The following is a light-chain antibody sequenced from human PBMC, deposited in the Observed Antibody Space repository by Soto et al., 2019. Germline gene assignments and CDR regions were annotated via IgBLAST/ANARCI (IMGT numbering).Light chain of an antibody. CDR1: PAISHS. V-gene: IGKV1-9*01. CDR2: EAS. Sequence: IQLTQSPSSLSGSLRDRVTVTWRASPAISHSLAWYQQKPGKAPKLLIYEASTLKSGVPSRFSGSGSGTEFTLTISSLQPEDFATYYCQQFNSYPMAFGQGTPLEI. J-gene: IGKJ5*01. CDR3: QQFNSYPMA.